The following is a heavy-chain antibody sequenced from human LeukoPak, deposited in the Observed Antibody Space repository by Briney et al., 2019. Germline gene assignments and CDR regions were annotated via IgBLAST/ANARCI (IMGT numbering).Heavy chain of an antibody. CDR3: TTMSPSLSNEH. Sequence: GGSLRLSCAASGFTFSNAWMSWVRQAPGKGLEWVGRIKSKTDGGTSDYAAPVKGRFTISRDDSKNTLYLQMNSLKTEDTAVYYCTTMSPSLSNEHWGQGTLVTVSS. J-gene: IGHJ4*02. CDR1: GFTFSNAW. D-gene: IGHD5/OR15-5a*01. CDR2: IKSKTDGGTS. V-gene: IGHV3-15*01.